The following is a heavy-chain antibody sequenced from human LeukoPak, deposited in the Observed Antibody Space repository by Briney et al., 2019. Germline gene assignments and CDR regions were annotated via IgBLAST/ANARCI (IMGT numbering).Heavy chain of an antibody. D-gene: IGHD1-7*01. CDR2: ISAYNGNT. CDR3: ARAPGTSRPHPYDV. Sequence: ASVKVSCKASGYTFTSYGISWVRQAPGQGLEWMGWISAYNGNTNYAQTLQGRITMTTDTSTDTAYMELRSLRSDDTAVYFCARAPGTSRPHPYDVWGQGTLVTVSS. J-gene: IGHJ3*01. CDR1: GYTFTSYG. V-gene: IGHV1-18*01.